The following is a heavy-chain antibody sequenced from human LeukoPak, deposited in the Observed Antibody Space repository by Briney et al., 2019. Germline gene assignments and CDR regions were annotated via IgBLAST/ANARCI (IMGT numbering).Heavy chain of an antibody. CDR1: GFTFSSYG. D-gene: IGHD5-12*01. CDR2: IRYDGSNK. CDR3: AKDPGYEENFCYFTY. J-gene: IGHJ4*02. Sequence: PGGSLRLSCAASGFTFSSYGMHWVRQAPGKGLEWVAFIRYDGSNKYYADSVKGRFTISRDNSKNTLYLQMNSLRAEDTAVYYCAKDPGYEENFCYFTYSGQATLVTVSS. V-gene: IGHV3-30*02.